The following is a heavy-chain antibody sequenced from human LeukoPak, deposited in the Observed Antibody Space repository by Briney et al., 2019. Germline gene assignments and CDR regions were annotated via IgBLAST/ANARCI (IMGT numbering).Heavy chain of an antibody. CDR1: GGSISSYY. Sequence: SETLSLTCTVSGGSISSYYWSWIRQPAGKGLEWIGRIYTSGSTNYNPSLKSRVTISVDTSKNQFSLKLSSVTAADTAVYYCARDHYDSSGYYYSDYWGQGTLVTVSS. CDR2: IYTSGST. J-gene: IGHJ4*02. D-gene: IGHD3-22*01. V-gene: IGHV4-4*07. CDR3: ARDHYDSSGYYYSDY.